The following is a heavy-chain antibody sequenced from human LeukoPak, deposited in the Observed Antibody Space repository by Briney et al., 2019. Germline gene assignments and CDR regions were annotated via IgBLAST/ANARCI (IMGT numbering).Heavy chain of an antibody. D-gene: IGHD3-9*01. Sequence: GGSLRLSCAASGFTFSDYYMSWIRQAPGKGLEWVANIKQDGGEKYYVDSVKGRFTISRDNAKNSLYLQMNSLRAEDTALYYCAKDLRLRYFDWLLYGDAFDIWGQGTMVTVSS. CDR2: IKQDGGEK. V-gene: IGHV3-7*03. CDR1: GFTFSDYY. CDR3: AKDLRLRYFDWLLYGDAFDI. J-gene: IGHJ3*02.